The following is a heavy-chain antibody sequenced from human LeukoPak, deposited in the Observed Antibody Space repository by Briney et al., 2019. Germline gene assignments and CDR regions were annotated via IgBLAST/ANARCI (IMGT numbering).Heavy chain of an antibody. CDR1: GFTFSSFT. Sequence: GGSLRLSCAASGFTFSSFTMNWVRQAPGKGLEWVSAISSSSSDIYYADSVKGRFTISRDNAKNSLYLQLNGLRADDTAVYYCARSNYGPNYLDYWGQGNLVTVSS. V-gene: IGHV3-21*01. J-gene: IGHJ4*02. CDR2: ISSSSSDI. D-gene: IGHD3-10*01. CDR3: ARSNYGPNYLDY.